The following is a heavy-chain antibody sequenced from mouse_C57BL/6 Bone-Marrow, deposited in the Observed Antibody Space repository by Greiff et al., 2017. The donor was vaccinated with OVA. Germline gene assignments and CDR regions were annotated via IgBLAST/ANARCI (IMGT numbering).Heavy chain of an antibody. CDR1: GYTFTSYG. V-gene: IGHV1-81*01. Sequence: QVQLQQSGAELARPGASVKLSCKASGYTFTSYGISWVKQSTGQGLEWIGEIYPRSGNTYYNEKFKGKATLTADKSSSTAYMELRSLTSEDSAVYFCASHYYYGSSPAWFAYWGQGTLVTVSA. D-gene: IGHD1-1*01. CDR3: ASHYYYGSSPAWFAY. CDR2: IYPRSGNT. J-gene: IGHJ3*01.